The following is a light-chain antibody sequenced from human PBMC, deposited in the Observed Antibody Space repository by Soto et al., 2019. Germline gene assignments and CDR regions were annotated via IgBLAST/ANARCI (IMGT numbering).Light chain of an antibody. V-gene: IGLV2-11*01. J-gene: IGLJ2*01. CDR2: DVS. CDR3: CSYAGIYTP. CDR1: SSDVGGYDY. Sequence: QSVLTQPRSVSGSPGQSVTISCTGTSSDVGGYDYVSWYQQHPGKAPKLMIYDVSKRPSGVPDRFSGSKSGNTASLTISGLQAEDEADYYCCSYAGIYTPFGGGTKVTV.